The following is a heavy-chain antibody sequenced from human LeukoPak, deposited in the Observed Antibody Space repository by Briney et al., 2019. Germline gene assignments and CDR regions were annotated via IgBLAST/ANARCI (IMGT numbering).Heavy chain of an antibody. CDR3: ANEGYSPFFDY. D-gene: IGHD5-18*01. J-gene: IGHJ4*02. V-gene: IGHV4-39*01. Sequence: PSETLALTCTVSGGSISSSSYYWGWIRQPPGKGLEWIGHIYYSGSTYYNPSLKTLVTISVNTSQYQFTLKLSAVTAADTSVYYCANEGYSPFFDYWGQGTLVTVSS. CDR2: IYYSGST. CDR1: GGSISSSSYY.